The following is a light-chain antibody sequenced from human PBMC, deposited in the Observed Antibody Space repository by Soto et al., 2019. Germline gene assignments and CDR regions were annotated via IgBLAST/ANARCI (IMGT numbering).Light chain of an antibody. Sequence: DIQMKHSPSSLSASVGDRVTITCQASQNINNYLNWYQQKPGRAPKLLIYDASNLEAGVPSRFRGSGSGTDFTFTISRLQPEDIATYYCQQYENLPTFGQRTRLEIK. V-gene: IGKV1-33*01. J-gene: IGKJ5*01. CDR2: DAS. CDR1: QNINNY. CDR3: QQYENLPT.